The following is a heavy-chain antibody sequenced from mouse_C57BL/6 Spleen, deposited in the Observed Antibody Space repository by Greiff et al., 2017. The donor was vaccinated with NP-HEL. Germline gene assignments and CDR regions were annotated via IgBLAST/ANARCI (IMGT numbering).Heavy chain of an antibody. J-gene: IGHJ2*01. Sequence: QVHVKQPGAELVKPGASVKLSCKASGYTFTSYWMQWVKQRPGQGLEWIGEIDPSDSYTNYNQKFKGKATLTVDTSSSTAYMQLSSLTSEDSAVYYCARGGLNWGVDYWGQGTTLTVSS. CDR2: IDPSDSYT. D-gene: IGHD4-1*01. V-gene: IGHV1-50*01. CDR1: GYTFTSYW. CDR3: ARGGLNWGVDY.